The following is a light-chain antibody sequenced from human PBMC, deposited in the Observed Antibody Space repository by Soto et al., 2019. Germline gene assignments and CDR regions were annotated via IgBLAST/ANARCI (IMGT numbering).Light chain of an antibody. CDR3: QQANSFPIT. CDR1: QGISRW. CDR2: AAS. J-gene: IGKJ5*01. V-gene: IGKV1D-12*01. Sequence: DIRMKQSPSSMSASVGDRDTITCRASQGISRWLAWYQQKPGKAPKLLIYAASSLQSGVPSRFSGSGSGTDFTLTISSLQPEDFATYYCQQANSFPITFGQGTRLEIK.